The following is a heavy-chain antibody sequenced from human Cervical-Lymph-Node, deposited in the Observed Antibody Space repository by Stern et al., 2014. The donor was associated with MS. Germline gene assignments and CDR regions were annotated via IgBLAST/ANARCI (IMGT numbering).Heavy chain of an antibody. CDR1: GGTFSSSP. J-gene: IGHJ2*01. CDR2: VIPIFGTA. Sequence: QVQLVQSGAEVKKPGSSVTVSCKASGGTFSSSPISWGRQAPGQGIEWMGGVIPIFGTANCAQKVQGRVTITADESTSTADMELSSMRSEDTAVYYCARERYCGGDCYYGYFDLWGRGTLVTVSS. D-gene: IGHD2-21*02. V-gene: IGHV1-69*12. CDR3: ARERYCGGDCYYGYFDL.